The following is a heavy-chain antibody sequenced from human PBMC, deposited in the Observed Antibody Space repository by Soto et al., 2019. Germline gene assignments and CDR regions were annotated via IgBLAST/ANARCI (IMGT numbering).Heavy chain of an antibody. Sequence: QITLNESGPTVVKPAETLTLTCTFSGFSLTTSGVGVGWICQSPGKAPEWLALIYWDADKRYSASLKSRLTITKDNSKNQVVLTMASVDPADTATYYCAHRILRTVFGLVTTTAIYFDFWGQGTPVVVSS. D-gene: IGHD3-3*01. CDR2: IYWDADK. J-gene: IGHJ4*02. CDR3: AHRILRTVFGLVTTTAIYFDF. CDR1: GFSLTTSGVG. V-gene: IGHV2-5*02.